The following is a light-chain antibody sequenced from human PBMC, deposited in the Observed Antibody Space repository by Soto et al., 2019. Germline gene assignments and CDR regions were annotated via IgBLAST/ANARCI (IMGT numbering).Light chain of an antibody. CDR2: EVS. V-gene: IGLV2-14*01. CDR3: SSYTSSTTLYV. J-gene: IGLJ1*01. Sequence: ALAQPASVSGSPGQSITISCTGTSSDVGGYNYVSWYQQHPDKAPKLMIYEVSNRPSGVSNRFSGSKSGNTASLTISGLQAEDEADYYCSSYTSSTTLYVFGTGTKVTVL. CDR1: SSDVGGYNY.